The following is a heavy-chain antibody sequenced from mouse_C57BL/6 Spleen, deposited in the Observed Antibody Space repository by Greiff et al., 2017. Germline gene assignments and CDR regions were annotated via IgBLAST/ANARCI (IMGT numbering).Heavy chain of an antibody. J-gene: IGHJ3*01. D-gene: IGHD3-1*01. V-gene: IGHV1-80*01. CDR2: IYPGDGDT. CDR3: ARSGRLVPFAY. CDR1: GYAFSSYW. Sequence: QVQLKESGAELVKPGASVKISCKASGYAFSSYWMKWVKQRPGKGLEWIGPIYPGDGDTNYNGKFKGKATLTADKSASTAYMQLSSQTSEDSAVDFCARSGRLVPFAYWGQGTLVTVSA.